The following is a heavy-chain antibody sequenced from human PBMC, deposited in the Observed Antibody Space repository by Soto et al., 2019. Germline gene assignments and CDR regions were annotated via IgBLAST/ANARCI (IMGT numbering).Heavy chain of an antibody. V-gene: IGHV3-48*03. CDR2: ISSSGSTI. Sequence: EVQLVESGGGLVQPGGSLRLSCAASGFTFSSYEMNWVRQAPGKGLEWVSYISSSGSTIYYADSVKGRFTISRDNAKNTLYLHMNSLRDEDTAVYYCASDGFPTRYSGSRPVIDAFDIWGQGTMVTVSS. CDR1: GFTFSSYE. D-gene: IGHD1-26*01. CDR3: ASDGFPTRYSGSRPVIDAFDI. J-gene: IGHJ3*02.